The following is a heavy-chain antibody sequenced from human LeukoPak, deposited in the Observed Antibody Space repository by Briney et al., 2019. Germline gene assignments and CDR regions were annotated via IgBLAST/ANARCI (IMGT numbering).Heavy chain of an antibody. D-gene: IGHD3-22*01. CDR2: ISGSGGST. J-gene: IGHJ4*02. CDR3: ASDSSGTYGRDFDY. Sequence: GGSLRLSCAASGFTFSSYAMSWVRQAPGKGLEWVSAISGSGGSTYYADSVKGRFTISRDNSKNTLYLEMNSLRPEDTAVYYCASDSSGTYGRDFDYWGQGTLVTVSS. CDR1: GFTFSSYA. V-gene: IGHV3-23*01.